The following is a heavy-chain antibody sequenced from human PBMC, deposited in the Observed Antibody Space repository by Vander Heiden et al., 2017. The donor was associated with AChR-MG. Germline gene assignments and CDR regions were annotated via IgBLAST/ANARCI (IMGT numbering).Heavy chain of an antibody. V-gene: IGHV4-39*01. J-gene: IGHJ5*02. CDR3: ARQPSGWYFVGVWFDP. D-gene: IGHD6-19*01. CDR2: IYYSGST. Sequence: QLQLQESGPGLVKPSETLSLTCTVSGGSISSSSYYWGWIRQPPGKGLEWIGSIYYSGSTYYNPSLKSRVTISVDTSKNQFSLKLSSVTAADTAVYYCARQPSGWYFVGVWFDPWGQGTLVTVSS. CDR1: GGSISSSSYY.